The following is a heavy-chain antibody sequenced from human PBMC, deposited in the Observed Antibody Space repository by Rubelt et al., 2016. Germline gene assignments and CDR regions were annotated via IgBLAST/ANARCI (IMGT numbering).Heavy chain of an antibody. V-gene: IGHV3-23*04. CDR1: GFIFRSYG. CDR3: AKQAGGNSDY. D-gene: IGHD4-23*01. Sequence: VQLVESGGGVVQPGRSLRLSCAASGFIFRSYGMYWVRQAPGKGLEWVSGISGSGGSTYYADSVRGRFTISRDNSKNTLFLQMKSLIADDTAVYYCAKQAGGNSDYWGQGTLVTVSS. CDR2: ISGSGGST. J-gene: IGHJ4*02.